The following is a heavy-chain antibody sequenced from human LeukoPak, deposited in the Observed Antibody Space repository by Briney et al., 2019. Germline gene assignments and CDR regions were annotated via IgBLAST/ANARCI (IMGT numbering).Heavy chain of an antibody. CDR1: GYSFTSNY. D-gene: IGHD6-13*01. CDR3: ARCDRYSSSWSWFDP. CDR2: IYPRDGST. J-gene: IGHJ5*02. V-gene: IGHV1-46*01. Sequence: ASVKVSCKASGYSFTSNYIHWVRQAPGQGLEWMGMIYPRDGSTSYAQKFQGRVTMTTDTSTSTAYMELRSLRSDDTAVYYCARCDRYSSSWSWFDPWGQGTLVTVSS.